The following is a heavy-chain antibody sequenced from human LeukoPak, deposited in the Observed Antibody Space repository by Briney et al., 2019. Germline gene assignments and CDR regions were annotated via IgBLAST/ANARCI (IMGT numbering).Heavy chain of an antibody. Sequence: ASVKVSCKASGYTFTNYTMNWLRQAPGQGLEGMGWINTNTGNPTYAQGFTGRFVLSLDTSVSTAYLQITGLEAADTAVYYCARPYCRSGNCHTYFEQWGQGTLVTVSS. J-gene: IGHJ4*02. CDR3: ARPYCRSGNCHTYFEQ. CDR2: INTNTGNP. CDR1: GYTFTNYT. D-gene: IGHD2-15*01. V-gene: IGHV7-4-1*02.